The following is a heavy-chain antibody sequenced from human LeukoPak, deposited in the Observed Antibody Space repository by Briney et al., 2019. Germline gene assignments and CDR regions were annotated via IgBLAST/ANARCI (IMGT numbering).Heavy chain of an antibody. V-gene: IGHV3-30*18. CDR1: GFTFSTYG. Sequence: GGSLRLSCAASGFTFSTYGMHWVRQAPGKGLEWVTVISNDGSYKYYADSVKGRFPISRDNSKNTLDQEMNSRRSEVTAVYWCAKADAREFDYWGQGTLVTVLS. D-gene: IGHD3-10*01. CDR3: AKADAREFDY. CDR2: ISNDGSYK. J-gene: IGHJ4*02.